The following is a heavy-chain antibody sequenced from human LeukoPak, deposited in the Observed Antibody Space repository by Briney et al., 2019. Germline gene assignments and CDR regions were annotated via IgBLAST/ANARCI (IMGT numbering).Heavy chain of an antibody. Sequence: GGSLRLSCAASGFTFSSYAMHWVRQAPGKGLEWVAVISYDGSNKYYADSVKGRFTISRDNSRNTLYLQMNSLRAEDTAVYYCAMSGMTTVVPRAFDIWGQGTMVTVSS. D-gene: IGHD4-23*01. CDR2: ISYDGSNK. J-gene: IGHJ3*02. CDR1: GFTFSSYA. V-gene: IGHV3-30-3*01. CDR3: AMSGMTTVVPRAFDI.